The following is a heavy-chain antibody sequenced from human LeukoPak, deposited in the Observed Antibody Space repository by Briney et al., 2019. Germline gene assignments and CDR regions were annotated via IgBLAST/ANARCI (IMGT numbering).Heavy chain of an antibody. CDR2: IYTSGST. V-gene: IGHV4-4*07. CDR1: GGSISSYY. CDR3: AREGLAYDSSGYYLHFDY. Sequence: SETLSLTCTVSGGSISSYYWSWIRQPAGKGLEWIGRIYTSGSTNYNPSLKSRVTMSVHTSKNQFSLKLSSVTAADTAVYYCAREGLAYDSSGYYLHFDYWGQGTLVTVSS. J-gene: IGHJ4*02. D-gene: IGHD3-22*01.